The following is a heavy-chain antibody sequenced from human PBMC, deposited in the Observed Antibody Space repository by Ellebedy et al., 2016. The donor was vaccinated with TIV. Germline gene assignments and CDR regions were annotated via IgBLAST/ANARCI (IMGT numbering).Heavy chain of an antibody. CDR1: GYTFTSYD. CDR2: INPNSGGS. Sequence: ASVKVSXXASGYTFTSYDINWVRQATGQGLEWMGWINPNSGGSDYVQNFQGRVTMTSDTSISTLYMELSSLRSEDTAVYYCARGKIVVVPAAFDYWGQGTLVTVSS. CDR3: ARGKIVVVPAAFDY. V-gene: IGHV1-8*01. D-gene: IGHD2-2*01. J-gene: IGHJ4*02.